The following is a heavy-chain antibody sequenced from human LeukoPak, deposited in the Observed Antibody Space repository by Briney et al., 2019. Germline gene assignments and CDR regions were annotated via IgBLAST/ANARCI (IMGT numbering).Heavy chain of an antibody. V-gene: IGHV1-2*02. CDR3: ARDFNTRNYYDSSFDY. D-gene: IGHD3-22*01. J-gene: IGHJ4*02. CDR1: GYTFTGYY. CDR2: INPNSGGT. Sequence: ASVKVSCKASGYTFTGYYMHWVRQAPGQGLAWMGWINPNSGGTNYAQKFQGRVTMTRDTSISTAYMELSRLRSDDTAVYYCARDFNTRNYYDSSFDYWGQGTLVTVSS.